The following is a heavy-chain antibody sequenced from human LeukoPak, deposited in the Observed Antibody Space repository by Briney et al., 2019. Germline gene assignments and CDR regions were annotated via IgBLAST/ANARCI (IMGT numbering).Heavy chain of an antibody. Sequence: PSQTLSLTCTVSGGTISSGGYYWSWIRQHPGKGLEWIGYIYYSGSTYYNPSLKCRVTISVDTSKNQFSLKLSSVTAADTAVYYCARSRRGATSYFDYWGQGTLATVSS. V-gene: IGHV4-31*03. D-gene: IGHD3-10*01. CDR1: GGTISSGGYY. J-gene: IGHJ4*02. CDR2: IYYSGST. CDR3: ARSRRGATSYFDY.